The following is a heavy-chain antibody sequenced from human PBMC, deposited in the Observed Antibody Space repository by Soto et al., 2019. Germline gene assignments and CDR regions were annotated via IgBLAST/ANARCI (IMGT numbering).Heavy chain of an antibody. CDR1: GYTFTSYY. Sequence: GASVEVSCKXSGYTFTSYYMHWVRQAPGQGLEWMGIINPSGGSTSYAQKFQGRVTMTRDTSTSTVYMELSSLRSEDTAVYYCARAQCSGGSCYYYYGMDVWGQGTTVTVSS. CDR3: ARAQCSGGSCYYYYGMDV. V-gene: IGHV1-46*01. J-gene: IGHJ6*02. D-gene: IGHD2-15*01. CDR2: INPSGGST.